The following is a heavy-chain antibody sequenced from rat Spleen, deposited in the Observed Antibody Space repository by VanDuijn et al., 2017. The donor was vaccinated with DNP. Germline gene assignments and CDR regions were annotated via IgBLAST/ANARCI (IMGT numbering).Heavy chain of an antibody. CDR1: GFTFSSFP. CDR2: ISASGGST. J-gene: IGHJ2*01. CDR3: TTDFERGY. V-gene: IGHV5-46*01. Sequence: EVRLVESGGGLVQPGGSLRLSCAASGFTFSSFPMAWVRQAPTKGLEWVASISASGGSTSYRDSVKGRFTISRDNAKSILYLQMDSLRSEDTATFYCTTDFERGYWGQGVMVTVSS. D-gene: IGHD1-11*01.